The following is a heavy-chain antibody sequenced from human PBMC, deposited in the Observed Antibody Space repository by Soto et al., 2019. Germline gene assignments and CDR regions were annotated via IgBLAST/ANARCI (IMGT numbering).Heavy chain of an antibody. J-gene: IGHJ5*02. CDR2: IKQDGSEK. D-gene: IGHD3-10*01. CDR3: ARGEAIGDDP. Sequence: EVQLVESGGGLAQPGGSLRLSCAASGLTFSSYWMTWVRQAPGKGLEWVANIKQDGSEKYYVDSVKGRFTISRDNAKNPLYLQMNNLRVEDTPVYYCARGEAIGDDPWGHGTLVTVSS. CDR1: GLTFSSYW. V-gene: IGHV3-7*01.